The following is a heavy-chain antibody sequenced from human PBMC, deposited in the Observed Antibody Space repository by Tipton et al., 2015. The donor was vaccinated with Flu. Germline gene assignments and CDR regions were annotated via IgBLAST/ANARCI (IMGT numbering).Heavy chain of an antibody. CDR1: GDSIGSPYF. Sequence: LSCSVSGDSIGSPYFWGWIRQAPGKGLEWIGNVHQTGDTYYNPSLRSRVTIAIDRPKNQFSLRLSSVTAADTAVYYCARRWGATIYWYFDLWGRGTLVTVSS. D-gene: IGHD1-26*01. J-gene: IGHJ2*01. CDR2: VHQTGDT. CDR3: ARRWGATIYWYFDL. V-gene: IGHV4-38-2*01.